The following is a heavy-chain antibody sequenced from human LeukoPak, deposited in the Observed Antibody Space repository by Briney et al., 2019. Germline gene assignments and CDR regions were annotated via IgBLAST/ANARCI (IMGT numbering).Heavy chain of an antibody. J-gene: IGHJ3*02. CDR1: GFTVNNKY. D-gene: IGHD3-22*01. Sequence: GGSLRLSCAASGFTVNNKYMTWVRQAPGKGLEWVSLIYNDGRTYYADSVKGRCTISRDNLKNVLYLQMNSLKVEDTALYYCARGLFLSGYLDAFGIWGQGTVVTVSS. CDR2: IYNDGRT. CDR3: ARGLFLSGYLDAFGI. V-gene: IGHV3-53*01.